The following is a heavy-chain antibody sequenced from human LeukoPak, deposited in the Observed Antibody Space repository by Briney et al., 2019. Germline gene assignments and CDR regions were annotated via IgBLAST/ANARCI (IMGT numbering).Heavy chain of an antibody. CDR1: GFTFSSYA. Sequence: PGGSLRLSCAASGFTFSSYAMSWVRQAPGKGLEWVSVIYSGGSTYYADSVKGRFTISRDNSKNTLYLQMNSLRAEDTAVYYCARGPAYCGGDCYPYYYYYGMDVWGHGTTVTVSS. CDR3: ARGPAYCGGDCYPYYYYYGMDV. CDR2: IYSGGST. J-gene: IGHJ6*02. D-gene: IGHD2-21*02. V-gene: IGHV3-66*01.